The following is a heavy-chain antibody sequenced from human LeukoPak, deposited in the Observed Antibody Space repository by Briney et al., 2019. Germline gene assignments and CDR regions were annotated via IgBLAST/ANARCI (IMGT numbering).Heavy chain of an antibody. CDR2: TRRSGDT. CDR1: GVSISSGNW. J-gene: IGHJ4*02. CDR3: ATRDQSRTFLVPLDS. Sequence: SGTLSLTCAVYGVSISSGNWWTWVRQPPGKGLEWIGETRRSGDTKYNPSLNGRVTISMDNSKNQLSLNLISVTAADTAMYYCATRDQSRTFLVPLDSWGQGTLVTVSS. V-gene: IGHV4-4*02. D-gene: IGHD3-3*02.